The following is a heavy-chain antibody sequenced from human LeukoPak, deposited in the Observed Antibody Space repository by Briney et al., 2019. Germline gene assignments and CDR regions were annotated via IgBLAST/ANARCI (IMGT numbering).Heavy chain of an antibody. CDR1: GYTFTGYY. CDR2: INPNSGGT. V-gene: IGHV1-2*02. Sequence: ASVKVSCKASGYTFTGYYMHWVRQAPGQGLEWMGWINPNSGGTNYAQKFQGRVTMTRDTSISTAYMELSRLRSDDTAVYYCARVWWPSLTPYYYYYMDVWGKGTTVTVSS. J-gene: IGHJ6*03. CDR3: ARVWWPSLTPYYYYYMDV. D-gene: IGHD2-15*01.